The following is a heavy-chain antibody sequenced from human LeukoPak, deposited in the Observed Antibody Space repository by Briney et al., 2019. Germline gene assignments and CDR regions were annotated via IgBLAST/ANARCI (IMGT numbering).Heavy chain of an antibody. CDR2: INHSGST. D-gene: IGHD1-7*01. J-gene: IGHJ6*03. CDR1: GGSFSGYY. Sequence: SETLSLTCAVYGGSFSGYYWSWIRQPPGKGLEWIGEINHSGSTSYNPSLKSRVTISVDTSKNQFSLKLSSVTAADTAVYYCATSTKLSYYYYMDVWGKGTTVTVSS. CDR3: ATSTKLSYYYYMDV. V-gene: IGHV4-34*01.